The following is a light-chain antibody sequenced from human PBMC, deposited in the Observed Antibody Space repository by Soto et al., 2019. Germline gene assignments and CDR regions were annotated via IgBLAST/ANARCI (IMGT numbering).Light chain of an antibody. CDR1: QSLLHSNGYNY. V-gene: IGKV2-28*01. J-gene: IGKJ1*01. Sequence: DIVMTQSPLSLPVTPGEPASISCRSSQSLLHSNGYNYLDWYLQKPGQSPQLLIYLGSNWASGVPDRFSGSGSGTDFTLKISRLEAEDVGVYYCMQALHTPWTFGQGTKLEIK. CDR2: LGS. CDR3: MQALHTPWT.